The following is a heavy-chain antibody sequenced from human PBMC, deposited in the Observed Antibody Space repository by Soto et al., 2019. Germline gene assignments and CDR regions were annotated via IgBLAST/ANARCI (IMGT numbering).Heavy chain of an antibody. CDR3: ARVLGYGDYIYYFDY. J-gene: IGHJ4*02. CDR2: INHSGST. D-gene: IGHD4-17*01. CDR1: GGSFCGYY. Sequence: SETLSLTCAAYGGSFCGYYWSWIRQPPGKGLEWIGEINHSGSTNYNPSLKSRVTISVDTSKNQFSLKLSSVTAADTAVYYCARVLGYGDYIYYFDYWGQGTLVTVSS. V-gene: IGHV4-34*01.